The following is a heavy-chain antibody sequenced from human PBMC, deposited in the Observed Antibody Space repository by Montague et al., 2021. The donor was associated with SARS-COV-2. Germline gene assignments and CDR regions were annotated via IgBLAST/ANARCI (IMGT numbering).Heavy chain of an antibody. V-gene: IGHV3-74*01. CDR2: INSDGSST. CDR3: ARAPRRHYYDSTGFDAFDI. CDR1: GFTFRSYW. J-gene: IGHJ3*02. Sequence: SLRLSCPASGFTFRSYWMHWVRQAPGKGLVWVSRINSDGSSTTYADSVKSRFAISRDNAKNTLYLQMNSLRAEDTAVYYCARAPRRHYYDSTGFDAFDIWGQGTMVTVSS. D-gene: IGHD3-22*01.